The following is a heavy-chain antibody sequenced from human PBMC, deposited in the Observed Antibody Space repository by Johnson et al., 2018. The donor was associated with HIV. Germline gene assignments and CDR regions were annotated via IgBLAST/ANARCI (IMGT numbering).Heavy chain of an antibody. J-gene: IGHJ3*02. CDR1: GFTFSS. CDR2: ISHDGSHK. CDR3: AREEGSGEPPNAFDI. Sequence: QVQLVESGGGVVQPGRSLRLSCAASGFTFSSMHWDRQAPGKGLEWVAVISHDGSHKYYADSVKGRFSLSRDISKNMLYLQMNSLRAEDTAVYYCAREEGSGEPPNAFDIWGQGTMVTVSS. V-gene: IGHV3-30*03. D-gene: IGHD3-16*01.